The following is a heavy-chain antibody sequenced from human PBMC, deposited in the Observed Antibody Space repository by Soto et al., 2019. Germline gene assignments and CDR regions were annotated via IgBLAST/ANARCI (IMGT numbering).Heavy chain of an antibody. D-gene: IGHD2-21*01. V-gene: IGHV3-23*01. Sequence: GGSLRLSCAGSGFTFRSYAMTWVRQAPGKGLEWVSTVSGDTGNTHYADSVKGRFTISRDNSKNTLYLQMSGLRAEDTAVYYCAKHRYSTTPGEFDFWGQGTLVTSPQ. J-gene: IGHJ4*02. CDR2: VSGDTGNT. CDR1: GFTFRSYA. CDR3: AKHRYSTTPGEFDF.